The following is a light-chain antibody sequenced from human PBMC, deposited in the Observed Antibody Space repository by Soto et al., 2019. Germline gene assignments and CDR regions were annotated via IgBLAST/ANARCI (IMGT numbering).Light chain of an antibody. V-gene: IGLV1-44*01. CDR3: AAWDDSLNVYV. J-gene: IGLJ1*01. CDR1: SSNIGSNT. Sequence: QSVLTQPLSASGTPVQRGTISCSGGSSNIGSNTVTWYQHLPGAAPKLLIYSNILRPSGVPDRFSGSKSGTSASLAISGLQPDDEADSFCAAWDDSLNVYVFGTGTKLTVL. CDR2: SNI.